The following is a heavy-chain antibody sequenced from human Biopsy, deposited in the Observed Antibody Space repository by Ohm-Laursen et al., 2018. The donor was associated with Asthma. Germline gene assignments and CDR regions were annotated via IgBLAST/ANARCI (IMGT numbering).Heavy chain of an antibody. D-gene: IGHD3-9*01. Sequence: SVKVSCKASGYNFISFAIHWVRQAPGQRLEWMGWVNTGNGDTKYSQKFQGRVTITRDTSASTAYMELRSLRSEDTATYYRARTYYDFLTGQVKDVFGVWGQGTMVTVSS. CDR3: ARTYYDFLTGQVKDVFGV. J-gene: IGHJ3*01. V-gene: IGHV1-3*04. CDR1: GYNFISFA. CDR2: VNTGNGDT.